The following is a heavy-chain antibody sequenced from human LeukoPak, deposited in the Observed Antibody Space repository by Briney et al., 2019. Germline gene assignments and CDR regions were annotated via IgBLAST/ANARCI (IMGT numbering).Heavy chain of an antibody. CDR1: GFTFSGYS. D-gene: IGHD6-13*01. CDR3: ARGPYSSSWYGY. Sequence: GGSLRLSCAASGFTFSGYSMNWVRQAPGKGLEWASSISSSSSYIYYADSVKGRFTISRDNAKNSLYLQMDSLRAEDTAVYYCARGPYSSSWYGYWGQGTLVTVSS. J-gene: IGHJ4*02. V-gene: IGHV3-21*01. CDR2: ISSSSSYI.